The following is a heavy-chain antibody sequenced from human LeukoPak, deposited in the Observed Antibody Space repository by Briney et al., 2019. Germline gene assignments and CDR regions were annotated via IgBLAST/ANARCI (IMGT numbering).Heavy chain of an antibody. CDR2: ISYDGYDD. J-gene: IGHJ5*02. Sequence: GGSLRLSCAASGFTFSDYGIHWVRQAPGKGLEWVAAISYDGYDDYYADSVKGRFTISSDNSKNTLYLQMNSLTAEDTAVYYCAKDRSTSWYDCFDPWGQGTLVTVSS. V-gene: IGHV3-30*18. D-gene: IGHD2-2*01. CDR3: AKDRSTSWYDCFDP. CDR1: GFTFSDYG.